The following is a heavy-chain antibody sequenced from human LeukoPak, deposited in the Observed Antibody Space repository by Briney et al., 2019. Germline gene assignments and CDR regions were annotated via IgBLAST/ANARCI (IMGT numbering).Heavy chain of an antibody. J-gene: IGHJ4*02. D-gene: IGHD1-26*01. CDR3: ARDPSLVGATQYYFDY. CDR1: GFTFSDYY. Sequence: GGSLRLSYAASGFTFSDYYMSWIRQAPGKGLEWVSDISSSGSTIYYADSVKGRFTLSRDNAKNSLYLQMNSLRAEDTAVYYCARDPSLVGATQYYFDYWGQGTLVTVSS. V-gene: IGHV3-11*01. CDR2: ISSSGSTI.